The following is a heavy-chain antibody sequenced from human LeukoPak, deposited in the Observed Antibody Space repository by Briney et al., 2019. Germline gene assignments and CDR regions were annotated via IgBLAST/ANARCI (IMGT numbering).Heavy chain of an antibody. D-gene: IGHD4-17*01. CDR2: IHSSGTT. CDR1: GVSMNYYF. CDR3: ARVPPDYTDLHDALDL. V-gene: IGHV4-4*07. J-gene: IGHJ3*01. Sequence: SETLSLTCTVSGVSMNYYFWNWIRQPAGEGLQWIGRIHSSGTTNYNPSLKSRVTMSIDMSKNQFSLRLTSVTAADTAVYYCARVPPDYTDLHDALDLWGQGTVVTVSS.